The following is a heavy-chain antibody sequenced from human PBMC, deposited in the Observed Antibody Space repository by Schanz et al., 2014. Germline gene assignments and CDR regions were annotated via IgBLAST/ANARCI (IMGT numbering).Heavy chain of an antibody. Sequence: QVQLVESGGGVVQPERSLRLSCAASGFNFANHAIHWVRQGQGNGLQWVAVISSDGSKKLYADSVKARFTISRDNSQNTLYLQMDSLRPEDTAVYFCAKDTGYCHGGACYCFEYWGLGILVTVSS. D-gene: IGHD2-8*02. CDR3: AKDTGYCHGGACYCFEY. V-gene: IGHV3-30*18. CDR2: ISSDGSKK. J-gene: IGHJ4*02. CDR1: GFNFANHA.